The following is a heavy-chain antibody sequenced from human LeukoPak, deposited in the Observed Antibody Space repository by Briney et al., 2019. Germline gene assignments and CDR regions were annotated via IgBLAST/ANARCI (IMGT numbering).Heavy chain of an antibody. CDR1: GFTFSSYA. CDR3: AKAFLGSYYYDSSGYYSWILDY. Sequence: PGGSLRLSCAASGFTFSSYAMSWVRQAPGKGLEWVAFIRYDGSNKYYADSVKGRFTISRDNSKNTLYLQMNSLRAEDTAVYYCAKAFLGSYYYDSSGYYSWILDYWGQGTLVTVSS. V-gene: IGHV3-30*02. CDR2: IRYDGSNK. D-gene: IGHD3-22*01. J-gene: IGHJ4*02.